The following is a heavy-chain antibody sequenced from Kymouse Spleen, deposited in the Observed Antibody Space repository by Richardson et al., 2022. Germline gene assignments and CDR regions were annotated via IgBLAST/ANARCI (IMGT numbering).Heavy chain of an antibody. V-gene: IGHV3-30*18. CDR3: AKGGSGSPGWFDP. CDR2: ISYDGSNK. J-gene: IGHJ5*02. CDR1: GFTFSSYG. Sequence: QVQLVESGGGVVQPGRSLRLSCAASGFTFSSYGMHWVRQAPGKGLEWVAVISYDGSNKYYADSVKGRFTISRDNSKNTLYLQMNSLRAEDTAVYYCAKGGSGSPGWFDPWGQGTLVTVSS. D-gene: IGHD3-10*01.